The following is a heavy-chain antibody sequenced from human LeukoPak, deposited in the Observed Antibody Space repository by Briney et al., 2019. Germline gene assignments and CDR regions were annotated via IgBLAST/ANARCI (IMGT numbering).Heavy chain of an antibody. CDR2: IYHSGST. J-gene: IGHJ1*01. Sequence: SQTLSLTCAVSGGSISSGGYSWSWIRQPPGKGLEWIGYIYHSGSTNYNPSLQSRVTISVDTSKNQFSLNLNSVTAADTAVYYCARGGAARLHFQNWGQGTLVTVSS. D-gene: IGHD6-6*01. V-gene: IGHV4-61*08. CDR1: GGSISSGGYS. CDR3: ARGGAARLHFQN.